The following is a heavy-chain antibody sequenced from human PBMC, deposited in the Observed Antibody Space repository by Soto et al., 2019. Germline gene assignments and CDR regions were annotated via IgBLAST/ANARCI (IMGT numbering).Heavy chain of an antibody. CDR1: GGTFSGYS. Sequence: QVHLVQSGPEVKKPGSSLKVSCKASGGTFSGYSISWVRQAPGQGLEWMGRIIPILNIPNYSQKFRGRVTITVDKSTATTYMVLSSLRSEDTAVYYCASGPIDDSAGYFDYWGQGTLVTVSS. CDR2: IIPILNIP. V-gene: IGHV1-69*02. J-gene: IGHJ4*02. CDR3: ASGPIDDSAGYFDY. D-gene: IGHD6-25*01.